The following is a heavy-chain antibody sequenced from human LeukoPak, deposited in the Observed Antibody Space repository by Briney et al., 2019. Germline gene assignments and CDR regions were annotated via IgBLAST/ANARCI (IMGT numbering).Heavy chain of an antibody. CDR2: IRYDGSNK. CDR1: GFTFSSYG. J-gene: IGHJ4*02. V-gene: IGHV3-30*02. CDR3: AKDRSNYEVIDY. D-gene: IGHD4-11*01. Sequence: PGGSLRLSCAASGFTFSSYGMHWVRQAPGKGLEWVAFIRYDGSNKYYADSVKGRFTISGDNSKNTLYLQMNSLRAEDTAVYYCAKDRSNYEVIDYWGQGTLVTVSS.